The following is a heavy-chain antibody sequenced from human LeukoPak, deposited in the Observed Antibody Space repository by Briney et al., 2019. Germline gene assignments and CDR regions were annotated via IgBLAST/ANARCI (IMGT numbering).Heavy chain of an antibody. V-gene: IGHV3-7*01. Sequence: GGSLRLSCAASGFTFSSYAMSWVRQAPGKGLEWVAYIKPDGSEDYYVDSVKGRFTISRDNAESSLYLQMNSLRVEDTAVYYCTRGDSASKIDYWGQGTLVTVSS. CDR3: TRGDSASKIDY. CDR2: IKPDGSED. CDR1: GFTFSSYA. J-gene: IGHJ4*02. D-gene: IGHD3-22*01.